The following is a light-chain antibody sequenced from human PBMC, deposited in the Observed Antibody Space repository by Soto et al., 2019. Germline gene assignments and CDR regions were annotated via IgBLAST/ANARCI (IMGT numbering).Light chain of an antibody. CDR2: DSF. V-gene: IGKV3-11*01. J-gene: IGKJ4*01. CDR1: QSVSNN. CDR3: QQRANWPLT. Sequence: LVLTQSPATLSLTPGERATLSCRASQSVSNNLVWYQQKPGQSPRLLIYDSFNRATGVPARFSGSGSGTDFTLTISSLEPEDFAVYYCQQRANWPLTFGGGTKVDIK.